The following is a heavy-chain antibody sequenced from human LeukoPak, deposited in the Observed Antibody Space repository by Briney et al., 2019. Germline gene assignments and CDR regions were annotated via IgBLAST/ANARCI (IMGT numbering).Heavy chain of an antibody. CDR2: IYYSGST. D-gene: IGHD3-22*01. Sequence: PSQTLSLTCTVSGGSISSGGYYWSWIRQHPGKGLEWIGYIYYSGSTYYNPSLKSRVTISVDTSKNQFSLKLSSVTAADTAVYYCARDSLGDSSGYYFAYWGQGTLVTVSS. J-gene: IGHJ4*03. CDR1: GGSISSGGYY. V-gene: IGHV4-31*03. CDR3: ARDSLGDSSGYYFAY.